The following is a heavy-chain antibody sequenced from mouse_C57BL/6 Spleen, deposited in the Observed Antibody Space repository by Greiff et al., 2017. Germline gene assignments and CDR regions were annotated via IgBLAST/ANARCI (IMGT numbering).Heavy chain of an antibody. CDR2: ISYDGSN. CDR3: ARGLVYFDD. Sequence: DVKLQESGPGLVKPSQSLSLTCSVTGYSITSGYYWNWIRQFPGNKLEWMGYISYDGSNNYNPSLKNRISITRDTSKNQFFLKLTSVTTEDTATYYCARGLVYFDDWGQGTTLTVSS. J-gene: IGHJ2*01. CDR1: GYSITSGYY. V-gene: IGHV3-6*01.